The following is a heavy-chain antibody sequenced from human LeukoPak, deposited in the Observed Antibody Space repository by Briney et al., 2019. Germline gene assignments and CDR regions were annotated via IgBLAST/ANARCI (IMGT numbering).Heavy chain of an antibody. J-gene: IGHJ6*03. Sequence: SETLSLTCTVSGASISRGGYYWSWIRQHPGKGLEWIGYIYHLGSTYYNPSLKSRLTISIDTSKNQFSLNLRSVTAADTAMYYCARVPMGASYYYMDVWGKGTSVTVSS. D-gene: IGHD1-26*01. V-gene: IGHV4-31*03. CDR2: IYHLGST. CDR3: ARVPMGASYYYMDV. CDR1: GASISRGGYY.